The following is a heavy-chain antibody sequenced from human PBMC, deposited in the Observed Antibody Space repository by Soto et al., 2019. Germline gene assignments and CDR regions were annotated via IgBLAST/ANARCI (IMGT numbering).Heavy chain of an antibody. V-gene: IGHV4-30-4*01. D-gene: IGHD6-19*01. CDR3: ARAEVPVAGSGWFDA. Sequence: SETLSLTCTVSGDSITSGDYYWSWVRQPPGKGLEWIGYIFYSGSTYYKASLKSRVTISLDMSRNQFSLKLTSVTAADTAVYYCARAEVPVAGSGWFDAWGHGTLVTVSS. CDR1: GDSITSGDYY. CDR2: IFYSGST. J-gene: IGHJ5*01.